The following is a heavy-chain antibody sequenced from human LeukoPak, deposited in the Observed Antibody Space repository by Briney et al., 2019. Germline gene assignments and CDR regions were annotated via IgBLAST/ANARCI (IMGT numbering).Heavy chain of an antibody. Sequence: GGSLRLSCAASGFTFSSYEMNWVRQAPGKGLEWVSYISSSGSTIYYADSVKGRFTISRDNAKNSLNLQMNSLRAEDTAVYYCARDYYDSRGVYYFDYWGQGTLVTVSS. CDR3: ARDYYDSRGVYYFDY. CDR1: GFTFSSYE. J-gene: IGHJ4*02. D-gene: IGHD3-22*01. CDR2: ISSSGSTI. V-gene: IGHV3-48*03.